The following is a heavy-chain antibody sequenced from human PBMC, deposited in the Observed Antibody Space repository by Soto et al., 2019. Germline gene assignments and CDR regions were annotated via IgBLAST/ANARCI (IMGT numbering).Heavy chain of an antibody. CDR3: ARVDCSLLVIGRGGHWFDP. D-gene: IGHD2-8*02. Sequence: ASVKVSCKASGYTFTEYYMHWVRQAPGQGLEWMGWINPNTGVSKSAQKFRGRVTMTRDTSIDTAYMELSRLTSDDTAVYYCARVDCSLLVIGRGGHWFDPWGQGTLVTVSS. J-gene: IGHJ5*01. CDR1: GYTFTEYY. V-gene: IGHV1-2*02. CDR2: INPNTGVS.